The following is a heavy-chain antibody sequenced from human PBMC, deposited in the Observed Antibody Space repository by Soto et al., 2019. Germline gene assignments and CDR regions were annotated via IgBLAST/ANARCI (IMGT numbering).Heavy chain of an antibody. J-gene: IGHJ3*02. Sequence: SVKGSFKASGYTLTRFYMHWVRQAPGQGLEWMGWINPNSGGTNYAQKFQGWVTMTRDTSISTAYMELSRLRSDDTAVYYCARALEYSSSDAFDIWGQGTMVTVSS. CDR3: ARALEYSSSDAFDI. V-gene: IGHV1-2*04. CDR1: GYTLTRFY. CDR2: INPNSGGT. D-gene: IGHD6-6*01.